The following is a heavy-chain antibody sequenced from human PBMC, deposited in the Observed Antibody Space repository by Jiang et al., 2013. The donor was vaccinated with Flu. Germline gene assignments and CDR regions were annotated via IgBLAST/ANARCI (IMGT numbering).Heavy chain of an antibody. D-gene: IGHD3-3*01. CDR2: IYPGDSDT. J-gene: IGHJ5*02. CDR1: GYSFTSYW. CDR3: ARQRTITIFGVVSIENWFDP. V-gene: IGHV5-51*01. Sequence: GAEVKKPGESLKISCKGSGYSFTSYWIGWVRQMPGKGLEWMGIIYPGDSDTRYSPSFQGQVTISADKSISTAYLQWSSLKASDTAMYYCARQRTITIFGVVSIENWFDPWGQGTLVTVSS.